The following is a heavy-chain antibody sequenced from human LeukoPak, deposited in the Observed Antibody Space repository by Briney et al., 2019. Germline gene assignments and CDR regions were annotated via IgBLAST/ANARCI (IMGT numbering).Heavy chain of an antibody. J-gene: IGHJ4*01. CDR2: LFSGGDT. D-gene: IGHD5-12*01. CDR3: ARQGYDSGFDY. CDR1: GFSFSRYY. V-gene: IGHV3-66*04. Sequence: GGSLRLSCAASGFSFSRYYMSWVRQAPGKGLEWVSVLFSGGDTYYADSVKDRFSISRDSSRETLFLQMNSLRADDTAVYYCARQGYDSGFDYWGHGTMVAVSS.